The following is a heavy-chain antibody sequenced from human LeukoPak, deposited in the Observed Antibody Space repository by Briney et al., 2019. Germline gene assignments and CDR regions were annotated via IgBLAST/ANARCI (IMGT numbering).Heavy chain of an antibody. D-gene: IGHD3-10*01. V-gene: IGHV4-61*02. CDR1: GGSISSGSYY. J-gene: IGHJ5*02. CDR3: ARGGVLWFGEHIGGWFDP. Sequence: PSETLSLTCTVSGGSISSGSYYWSWIRQPAGKGLEWIGRIYTSGSTNYNPSLKSRVTISVDTSKNQFSLKLSSVTAADTAVYYCARGGVLWFGEHIGGWFDPWGQGTLVTVSS. CDR2: IYTSGST.